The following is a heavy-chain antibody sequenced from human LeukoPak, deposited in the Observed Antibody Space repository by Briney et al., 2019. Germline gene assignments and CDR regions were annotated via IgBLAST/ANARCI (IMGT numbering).Heavy chain of an antibody. CDR1: GGSISSGGHY. CDR2: INYSGST. CDR3: ARDEAIFGAGYYYGMDV. J-gene: IGHJ6*02. Sequence: SQTLSLTCTVSGGSISSGGHYWSWIRQRPGKGLEWIVYINYSGSTYYNPSLKSRVSISLDTSQNHFSLRLSSVTAADTAVYYCARDEAIFGAGYYYGMDVWGQGTTVTVSS. V-gene: IGHV4-31*03. D-gene: IGHD3-3*01.